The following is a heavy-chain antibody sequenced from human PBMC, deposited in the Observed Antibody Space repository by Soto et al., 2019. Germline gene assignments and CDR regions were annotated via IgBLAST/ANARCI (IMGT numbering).Heavy chain of an antibody. CDR3: ARMVGPYKDYHMDV. V-gene: IGHV4-34*01. D-gene: IGHD1-1*01. CDR1: GGSFSDYH. Sequence: QVQLQQWGAGLLKPSETLSLTCAVYGGSFSDYHWTWIHQPPGKGLEWIGEINHGGGTNWNPSLKSRLTISVNASKSQFSLKLSSVTAADTAVYYCARMVGPYKDYHMDVWDTGTTVIVSS. J-gene: IGHJ6*03. CDR2: INHGGGT.